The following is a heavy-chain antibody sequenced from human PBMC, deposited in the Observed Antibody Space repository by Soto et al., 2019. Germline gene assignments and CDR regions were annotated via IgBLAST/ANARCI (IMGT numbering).Heavy chain of an antibody. CDR3: AKDAVSGDGLWLMDH. V-gene: IGHV3-23*01. D-gene: IGHD2-21*02. CDR1: GFTFSKFA. J-gene: IGHJ4*02. Sequence: GGPLRLSCTASGFTFSKFAMTWVRQAPGKGLECVSGIFGSGGGIEYADSVKGRFTISRDNSKNTLYLQMTNLRADDTAVYYCAKDAVSGDGLWLMDHWGQGTQVTVSS. CDR2: IFGSGGGI.